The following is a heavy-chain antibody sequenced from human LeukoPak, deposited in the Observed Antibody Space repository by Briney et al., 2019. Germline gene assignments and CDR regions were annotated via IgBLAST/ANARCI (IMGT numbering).Heavy chain of an antibody. CDR3: ARGCSSTSCPDDY. CDR2: IIPTLDLS. CDR1: GDTFSNNA. J-gene: IGHJ4*02. V-gene: IGHV1-69*04. Sequence: ASVKVSCKTSGDTFSNNAIGWVRQAPGQGLEWMGRIIPTLDLSNHAQKFQGRVTITADKSTSTAYMELSSLRSEDTAVYYCARGCSSTSCPDDYWGQGTLVTVSS. D-gene: IGHD2-2*01.